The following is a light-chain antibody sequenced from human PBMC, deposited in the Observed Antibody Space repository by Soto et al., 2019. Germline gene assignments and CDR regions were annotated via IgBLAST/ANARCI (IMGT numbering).Light chain of an antibody. CDR3: QQYTARPPWT. CDR2: GAS. J-gene: IGKJ1*01. CDR1: HHVATN. Sequence: EIVMTQSPVTLSVSPGERATLSCRASHHVATNLAWYQQQPRHASRLLIYGASTRATGISARFSGSGSGTEFTPTLSSLQSDDFAVYYCQQYTARPPWTFGQGTKVDFK. V-gene: IGKV3-15*01.